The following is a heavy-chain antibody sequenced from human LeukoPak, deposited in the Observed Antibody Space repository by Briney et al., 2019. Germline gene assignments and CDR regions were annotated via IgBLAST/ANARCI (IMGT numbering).Heavy chain of an antibody. Sequence: GGSLRLSCVATGFTFSIYNMTWVRQAPGKGLEWVSSISSGSSYISYADSVKGRFTISRDNAKNPLYLQMNSLRAEDTAVYYCARGFELITFGGAIGKLNWFDSWGQGTLVTVSS. CDR1: GFTFSIYN. CDR3: ARGFELITFGGAIGKLNWFDS. D-gene: IGHD3-16*01. CDR2: ISSGSSYI. J-gene: IGHJ5*01. V-gene: IGHV3-21*04.